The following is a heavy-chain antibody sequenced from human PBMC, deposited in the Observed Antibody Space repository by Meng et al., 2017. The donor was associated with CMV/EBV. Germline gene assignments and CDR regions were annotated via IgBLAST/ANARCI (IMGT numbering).Heavy chain of an antibody. CDR1: GFTFDDYT. J-gene: IGHJ4*02. Sequence: GESLKISCAASGFTFDDYTMHWVRQAPGKGLEWVSLISWDGGSTYYADSVEGRFTISRDNSKNSLYLQMNSLRTEDTALYYCAKGIWFGELLSPFDYWGQGTLVTVSS. D-gene: IGHD3-10*01. V-gene: IGHV3-43*01. CDR2: ISWDGGST. CDR3: AKGIWFGELLSPFDY.